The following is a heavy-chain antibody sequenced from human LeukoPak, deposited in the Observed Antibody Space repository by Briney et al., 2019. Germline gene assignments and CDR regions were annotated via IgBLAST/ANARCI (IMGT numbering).Heavy chain of an antibody. CDR1: GGSIGDDY. V-gene: IGHV4-59*08. D-gene: IGHD3-10*01. CDR3: ARSDYYGSGRGSFDV. Sequence: SETLSLTCTVSGGSIGDDYFAWIRQPAGKGLERIGYFSYSGSTNYNPSLKSRVTISVDRSKNQFSLKLSSVTAADTAVYYCARSDYYGSGRGSFDVWGQGATVSVSS. J-gene: IGHJ6*02. CDR2: FSYSGST.